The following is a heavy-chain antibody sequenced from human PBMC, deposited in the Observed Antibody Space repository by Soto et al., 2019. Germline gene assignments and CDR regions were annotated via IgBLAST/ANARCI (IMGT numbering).Heavy chain of an antibody. Sequence: GSLRLSCAASGFTFSKYAMTWARQAPGKGLEWVSAISYNGGGTYYVDSVKGRFTVSRDNSKNTLYLQMNSLRAEDTAVYYCAKAKDSSSWYPVYFQHWGQGTLVTVSS. J-gene: IGHJ1*01. V-gene: IGHV3-23*01. CDR1: GFTFSKYA. D-gene: IGHD6-13*01. CDR2: ISYNGGGT. CDR3: AKAKDSSSWYPVYFQH.